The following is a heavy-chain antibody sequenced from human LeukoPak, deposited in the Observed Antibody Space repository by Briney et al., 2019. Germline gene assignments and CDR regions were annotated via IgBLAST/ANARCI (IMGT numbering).Heavy chain of an antibody. CDR2: ISGYNGNT. CDR1: GYTFTSYA. Sequence: VASVKVSCKASGYTFTSYAISWVRQAPGQGLEWMGWISGYNGNTNSAQKFQGRVTITADESTSTAYMELSSLRSEDTAVYYCARVGAAVTTSPAPFFDYWGQGTLVTVSS. J-gene: IGHJ4*02. CDR3: ARVGAAVTTSPAPFFDY. D-gene: IGHD4-17*01. V-gene: IGHV1-18*04.